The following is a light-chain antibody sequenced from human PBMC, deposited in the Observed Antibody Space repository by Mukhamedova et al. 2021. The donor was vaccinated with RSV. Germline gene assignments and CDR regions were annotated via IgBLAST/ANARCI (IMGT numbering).Light chain of an antibody. CDR2: AAS. CDR3: LQHNSYPFT. V-gene: IGKV1-17*01. J-gene: IGKJ3*01. Sequence: WYQRRVHGKAPKRLIYAASSLQRGVPSRFSGSGSGIEFTLTISSLQPEDFATYYCLQHNSYPFTFGPGTKVDIK.